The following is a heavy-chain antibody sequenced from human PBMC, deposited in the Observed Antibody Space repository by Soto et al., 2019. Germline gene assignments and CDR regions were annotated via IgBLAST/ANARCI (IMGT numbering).Heavy chain of an antibody. D-gene: IGHD2-15*01. Sequence: PSQPMSLTYTVSDGSISSGGYYWSRIHQHPGKGLEWIGYIYYSGSTYYNPSLKSRVTISVDTSKNQFSLNLSSVTAADTAVYYCARGVEVSLDYLDSWGQGTPVTVSS. V-gene: IGHV4-31*03. CDR3: ARGVEVSLDYLDS. CDR2: IYYSGST. J-gene: IGHJ4*02. CDR1: DGSISSGGYY.